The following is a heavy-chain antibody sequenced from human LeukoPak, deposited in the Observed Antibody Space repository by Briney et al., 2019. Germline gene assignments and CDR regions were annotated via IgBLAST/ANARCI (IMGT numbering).Heavy chain of an antibody. CDR2: IKKDGSEI. CDR3: ARVKYVAGEFFQH. D-gene: IGHD6-13*01. V-gene: IGHV3-7*01. CDR1: GFTFSDYW. Sequence: GGSLRLSCAASGFTFSDYWMSWVRLAPGKGLEWVANIKKDGSEISYVHSVKGRFTISRDNARNSLYLQMNSLRDEDTAVYSCARVKYVAGEFFQHWGQGTLVTVSS. J-gene: IGHJ1*01.